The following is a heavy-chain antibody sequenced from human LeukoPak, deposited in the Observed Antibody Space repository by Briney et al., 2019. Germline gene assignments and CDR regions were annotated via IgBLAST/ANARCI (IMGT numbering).Heavy chain of an antibody. J-gene: IGHJ4*02. CDR1: GFTFSSYA. V-gene: IGHV3-53*01. CDR3: ARVVDHDYGDYYLDY. CDR2: IYSGGST. Sequence: GGSLRLSCAASGFTFSSYAMSWVRQAPGKGLECISVIYSGGSTDYADSVKGRLTISRDNSKNTLYLQMNSLRAEDTAVYYCARVVDHDYGDYYLDYWGQGTLVTVSS. D-gene: IGHD4-17*01.